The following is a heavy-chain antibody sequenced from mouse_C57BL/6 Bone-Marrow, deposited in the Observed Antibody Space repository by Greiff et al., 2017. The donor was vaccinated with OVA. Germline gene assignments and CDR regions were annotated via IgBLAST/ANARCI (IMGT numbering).Heavy chain of an antibody. CDR1: GYTFTSYT. Sequence: VKLVESGAELARPGASVKMSCKASGYTFTSYTMHWVKQRPGQGLEWIGYINPSSGYTKYTQKFKDKATLTADKSSSTAYMQLSSLTSEDSAVYYCASGAITTVVRYAMGYWGKGTSVTVSS. CDR3: ASGAITTVVRYAMGY. CDR2: INPSSGYT. D-gene: IGHD1-1*01. J-gene: IGHJ4*01. V-gene: IGHV1-4*01.